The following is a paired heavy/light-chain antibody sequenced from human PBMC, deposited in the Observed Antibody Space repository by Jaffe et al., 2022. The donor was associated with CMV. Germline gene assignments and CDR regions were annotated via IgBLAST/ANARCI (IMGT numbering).Light chain of an antibody. Sequence: DILMTQSPDSLAVSLGERATINCKSSQSVLYSSNNKNYLAWYQQKPGQPPKLLIYWASSRESGVPDRFSGSGSGTDFTLTISSLQAEDVAVYYCQQYYSPRWTFGQGTKLEIK. J-gene: IGKJ2*02. CDR3: QQYYSPRWT. CDR2: WAS. CDR1: QSVLYSSNNKNY. V-gene: IGKV4-1*01.
Heavy chain of an antibody. V-gene: IGHV3-33*01. J-gene: IGHJ6*02. CDR1: GFTFRSFG. D-gene: IGHD3-3*01. Sequence: QVQLVESGGGVVQPGRSLRLSCAASGFTFRSFGMHWVRQAPGKGLEWVAGIWYDGSNKEYAESVKGRFTISRDNSNNTLFLQMNSLRAEDTAVYYCAREYFYDFWSGSRGLDVWGQGTTVTVSS. CDR3: AREYFYDFWSGSRGLDV. CDR2: IWYDGSNK.